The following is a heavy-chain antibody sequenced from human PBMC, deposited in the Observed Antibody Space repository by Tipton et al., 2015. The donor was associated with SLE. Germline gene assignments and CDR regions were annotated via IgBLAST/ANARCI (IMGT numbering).Heavy chain of an antibody. CDR3: ARDLCGYSSAGGD. J-gene: IGHJ4*02. CDR1: GFTVSSNY. CDR2: IYSGGST. D-gene: IGHD6-25*01. V-gene: IGHV3-53*01. Sequence: SLRLSCAASGFTVSSNYMSWVRQAPGKGLEWVSVIYSGGSTYYADSVKGRFTISRDNSKNTLYLQMNSLRAEDTAVYYWARDLCGYSSAGGDWGQGALVTVSS.